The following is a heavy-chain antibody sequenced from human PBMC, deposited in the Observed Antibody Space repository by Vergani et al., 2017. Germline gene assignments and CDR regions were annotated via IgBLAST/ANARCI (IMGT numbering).Heavy chain of an antibody. V-gene: IGHV4-61*02. CDR1: GGSISSGSYY. D-gene: IGHD4-23*01. Sequence: QVQLQESGPGLVKPSQTLSLTCTVSGGSISSGSYYWSWIRQPAGKGLEWIGRIYTSGSTNYNPSLKSRVTISVDTSKNQFSLKLSSVTAADTAVYYCARRNTVVSPFDYWGQGTLVTVSS. CDR2: IYTSGST. CDR3: ARRNTVVSPFDY. J-gene: IGHJ4*02.